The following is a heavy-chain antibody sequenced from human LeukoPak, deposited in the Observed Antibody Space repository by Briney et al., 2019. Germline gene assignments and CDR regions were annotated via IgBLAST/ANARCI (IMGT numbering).Heavy chain of an antibody. J-gene: IGHJ4*02. CDR3: ARDRVVATQD. V-gene: IGHV3-66*01. CDR1: GFTVSSNY. Sequence: GGSLRLSCAASGFTVSSNYMSWVRQAPGKGLEGVSVIYSGGSTYYADSVKGRFTISRDNSKNTLYLQMNSLRAEDTAVYYCARDRVVATQDWGQGTLVTVSS. CDR2: IYSGGST. D-gene: IGHD5-12*01.